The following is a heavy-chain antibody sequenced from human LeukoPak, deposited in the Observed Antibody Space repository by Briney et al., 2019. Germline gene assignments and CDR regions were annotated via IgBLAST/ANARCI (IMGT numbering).Heavy chain of an antibody. V-gene: IGHV4-59*08. Sequence: PPETLSLTCTVSGGSISNYYWSWIRQPPGEGLEWIGYIYYSGSTNYNPSLKSRVPISVDTSKNQFSLKLSSVTAADTAVYYCARSIAGTRSKFDYWGQGTLATVSS. J-gene: IGHJ4*02. CDR1: GGSISNYY. CDR3: ARSIAGTRSKFDY. D-gene: IGHD1/OR15-1a*01. CDR2: IYYSGST.